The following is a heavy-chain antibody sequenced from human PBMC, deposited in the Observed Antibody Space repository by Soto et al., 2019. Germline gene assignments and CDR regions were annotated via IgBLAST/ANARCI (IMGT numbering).Heavy chain of an antibody. CDR3: VRTHGGYTAYYGMDV. J-gene: IGHJ6*02. CDR2: GRWDDEK. D-gene: IGHD5-12*01. Sequence: VSGPTLVNPSQTLTLTCTFSGLSLYTGGMCLSWVRQPTGKALEWLAVGRWDDEKHFSTSLRNRISVSKDASGDRVVLTMANMDPADSGTYYCVRTHGGYTAYYGMDVWGPGTTVTVSS. V-gene: IGHV2-70*19. CDR1: GLSLYTGGMC.